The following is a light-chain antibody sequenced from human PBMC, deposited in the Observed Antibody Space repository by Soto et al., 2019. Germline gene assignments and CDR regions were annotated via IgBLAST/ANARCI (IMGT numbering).Light chain of an antibody. CDR3: QQYNSYSCT. V-gene: IGKV1-5*01. J-gene: IGKJ1*01. Sequence: DIQMTQSPSTLSAPVGDRVTITCRASQSISSWLAWYQQKPGKAPKLLIYDASSLESGVPSRFSGSGSGTEFTLTISSLHPDDFATYYCQQYNSYSCTFGQGTKV. CDR2: DAS. CDR1: QSISSW.